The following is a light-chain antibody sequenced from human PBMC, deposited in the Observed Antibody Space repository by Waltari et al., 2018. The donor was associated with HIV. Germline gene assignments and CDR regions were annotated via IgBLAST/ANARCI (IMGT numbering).Light chain of an antibody. CDR1: QNIRSS. V-gene: IGKV1-12*01. CDR2: SAS. Sequence: DIQMTQSPSFVSASVGDRVTITCRASQNIRSSLGWYQQRPGRAPKRLCSSASVLQSGVPARFSGRGAGTGFTLAISGLHPEDFATYYCQQSNNFPLTFGPGTTVD. J-gene: IGKJ3*01. CDR3: QQSNNFPLT.